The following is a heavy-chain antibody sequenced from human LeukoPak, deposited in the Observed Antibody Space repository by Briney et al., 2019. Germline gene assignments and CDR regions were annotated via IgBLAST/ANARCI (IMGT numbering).Heavy chain of an antibody. J-gene: IGHJ2*01. CDR2: IYYRRTT. V-gene: IGHV4-38-2*02. CDR3: ARWYSAGWNYYFDL. CDR1: GYSISSGYD. D-gene: IGHD1-7*01. Sequence: SETLSLTCTVSGYSISSGYDWGWIRQPPGKGLEWIGSIYYRRTTYYNPSLKSRVTISIDTSENQFSLRLTSVTAADTAVYYCARWYSAGWNYYFDLWGRGTLVTVSS.